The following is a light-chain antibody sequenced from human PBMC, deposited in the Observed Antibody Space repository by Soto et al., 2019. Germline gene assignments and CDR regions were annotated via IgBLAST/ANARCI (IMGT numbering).Light chain of an antibody. CDR2: GAS. Sequence: EIVMTQSPPTLSVSPGERAALSCRASQSIRNNLAWYQKKPGQAPRLLIYGASTRATGIPARFSGSGSGTEFTLTISSLQSEDFAVYYCQQYGSSTRTFGQGTKVDIK. CDR1: QSIRNN. J-gene: IGKJ1*01. V-gene: IGKV3D-15*01. CDR3: QQYGSSTRT.